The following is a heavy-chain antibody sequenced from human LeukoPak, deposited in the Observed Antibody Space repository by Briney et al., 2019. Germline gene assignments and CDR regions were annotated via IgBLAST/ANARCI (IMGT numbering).Heavy chain of an antibody. Sequence: PSETLSLTCTVSGGSISSGDYYWSWIRQPPGKGLEWIGYIYYSGSTYYNPSLKSRVTISVDTSKNQFSLKLSSVTAADTAVYYCARAVPAASYKWYYYYGMDVWGQGTTVTVSS. CDR3: ARAVPAASYKWYYYYGMDV. CDR2: IYYSGST. D-gene: IGHD2-2*01. V-gene: IGHV4-30-4*01. CDR1: GGSISSGDYY. J-gene: IGHJ6*02.